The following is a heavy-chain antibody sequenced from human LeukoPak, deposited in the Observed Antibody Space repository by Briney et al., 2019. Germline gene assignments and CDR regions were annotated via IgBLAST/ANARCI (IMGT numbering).Heavy chain of an antibody. CDR2: ISSSSNII. CDR1: GFVFSTDS. D-gene: IGHD3-10*01. V-gene: IGHV3-48*02. CDR3: ARDSYYGSGNYQNLGGRFDY. Sequence: GGSLILSCAASGFVFSTDSMNWVRQAPGKGREWCSYISSSSNIIFYADSVKGRFTISRDNVKNSLFLQMNSLRDEDTAVYYCARDSYYGSGNYQNLGGRFDYWGQGSLVTVSS. J-gene: IGHJ4*02.